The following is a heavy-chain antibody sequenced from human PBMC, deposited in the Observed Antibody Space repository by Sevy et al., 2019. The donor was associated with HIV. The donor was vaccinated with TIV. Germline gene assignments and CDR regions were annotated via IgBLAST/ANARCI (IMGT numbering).Heavy chain of an antibody. D-gene: IGHD6-19*01. Sequence: SETLSLTCTVSGGSISSYYWSWIRQPPGKGLEWIGYIYYSGSTNYNPSLKSRVTISVDTSKNQFSLRLNSVTAADTAVYFCARGGWEDFDYWGQGTLVTVSS. CDR3: ARGGWEDFDY. V-gene: IGHV4-59*01. CDR1: GGSISSYY. J-gene: IGHJ4*02. CDR2: IYYSGST.